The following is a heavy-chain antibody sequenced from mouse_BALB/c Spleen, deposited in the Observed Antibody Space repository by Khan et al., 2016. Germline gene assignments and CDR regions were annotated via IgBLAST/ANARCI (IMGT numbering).Heavy chain of an antibody. CDR2: INTYTGEP. CDR3: ARGVGYGNYYAMDY. D-gene: IGHD2-10*02. J-gene: IGHJ4*01. Sequence: QIQLVQSGPELKKPGETVKISCKASGYTFTNYGMNWVKQAPGKGLKWMGWINTYTGEPTYADDFKGRFAFSLETSASTAYLQINNLKNEDTATYFCARGVGYGNYYAMDYWGQGTSVTVSS. CDR1: GYTFTNYG. V-gene: IGHV9-3-1*01.